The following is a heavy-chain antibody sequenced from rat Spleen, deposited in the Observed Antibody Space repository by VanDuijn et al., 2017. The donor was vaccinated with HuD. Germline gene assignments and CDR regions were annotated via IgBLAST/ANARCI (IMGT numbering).Heavy chain of an antibody. CDR2: IQSGGST. CDR3: TRDHMMVVIRD. V-gene: IGHV2-19*01. Sequence: QVQLKESGPGLVQPSQTLSLTCTVSGFSLTDYSVHWVRQPPGKGLEWMGRIQSGGSTDYNSALKSRLSISRDTSKSQVFLKMNSLQTDDTGTYYCTRDHMMVVIRDWGQGVMVTVSS. J-gene: IGHJ2*01. CDR1: GFSLTDYS. D-gene: IGHD1-12*02.